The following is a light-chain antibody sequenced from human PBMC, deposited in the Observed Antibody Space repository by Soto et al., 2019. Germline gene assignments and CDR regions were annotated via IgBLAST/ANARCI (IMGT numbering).Light chain of an antibody. CDR1: QDIRGA. V-gene: IGKV1-13*02. J-gene: IGKJ5*01. Sequence: AIQLTQSPSSLSASVGDRVTITCRASQDIRGALAWYQQKPGKAPKILIYDVSTLESGVPSRFSGSSSGTDFTLTISSLQPVDFATYYCQQFTSYPIPFCQGTRLEIK. CDR2: DVS. CDR3: QQFTSYPIP.